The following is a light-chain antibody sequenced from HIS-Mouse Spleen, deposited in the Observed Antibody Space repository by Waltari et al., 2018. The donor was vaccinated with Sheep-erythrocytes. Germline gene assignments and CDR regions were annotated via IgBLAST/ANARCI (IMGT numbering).Light chain of an antibody. CDR1: SSDVGGYNY. CDR3: CSYAGSYNHV. Sequence: QSALTQPRSVSGSPGQSVTISCTGTSSDVGGYNYVSWYQQHPGKAPKLMIYDVSKRPSGVPDRFSGHKSGNTASLTISGLQAEDEADYYCCSYAGSYNHVFATGTKVTVL. J-gene: IGLJ1*01. V-gene: IGLV2-11*01. CDR2: DVS.